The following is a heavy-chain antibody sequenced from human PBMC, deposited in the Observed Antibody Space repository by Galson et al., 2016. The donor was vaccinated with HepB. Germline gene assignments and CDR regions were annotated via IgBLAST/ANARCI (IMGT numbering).Heavy chain of an antibody. CDR1: GFSLSTTGVG. V-gene: IGHV2-5*02. J-gene: IGHJ4*02. D-gene: IGHD5-18*01. CDR2: IYWDDDK. Sequence: PALVKPTQTLTLTCTFSGFSLSTTGVGVGWIRQPPGKAPEWLALIYWDDDKRFSPSLKSRLTITKDTSKNQVVLTMTNMDPVDTGTYYCARRRYDTAMFTGPGVDYWGQGTPVTVSS. CDR3: ARRRYDTAMFTGPGVDY.